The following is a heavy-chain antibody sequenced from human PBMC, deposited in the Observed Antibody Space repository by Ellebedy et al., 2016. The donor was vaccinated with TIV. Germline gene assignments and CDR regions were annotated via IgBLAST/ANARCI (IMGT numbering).Heavy chain of an antibody. CDR2: IYYSGRT. Sequence: SETLSLXCTVSGGSVSSDYWNWTRQPPGKGLEWIGFIYYSGRTNYNPSLKSRVTISVDTSKNQFSLKLNSVTAADTAVYYCARKRDGSYIDYWGQGTLVTVSS. D-gene: IGHD2-15*01. CDR3: ARKRDGSYIDY. J-gene: IGHJ4*02. CDR1: GGSVSSDY. V-gene: IGHV4-59*02.